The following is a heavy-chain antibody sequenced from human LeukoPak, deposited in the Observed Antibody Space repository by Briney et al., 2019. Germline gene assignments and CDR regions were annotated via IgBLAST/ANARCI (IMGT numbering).Heavy chain of an antibody. D-gene: IGHD6-13*01. V-gene: IGHV3-30*18. CDR1: GFSFSSYG. CDR3: AKKGSSWYFDY. Sequence: GGSLRLSCAASGFSFSSYGMHWVRQAPGKGLEWVAVISYDGSNKYYADSVKGRFTTSRDNSKNTLYLQMDSLRAEDTAVYYCAKKGSSWYFDYWGQGTLVTVSS. J-gene: IGHJ4*02. CDR2: ISYDGSNK.